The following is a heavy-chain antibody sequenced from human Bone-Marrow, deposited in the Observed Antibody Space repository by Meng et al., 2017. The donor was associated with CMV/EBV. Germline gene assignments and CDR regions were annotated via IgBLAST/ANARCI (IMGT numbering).Heavy chain of an antibody. V-gene: IGHV5-51*01. CDR2: IYPGDSDA. CDR3: ARPKGLYNWNPADY. CDR1: GYTFNIYW. Sequence: KVSCKVSGYTFNIYWIGWVRQMPGKGLEWVGIIYPGDSDARYSPSFQGQVTISVDRSISTAYLQWNSLKASDTAMYYCARPKGLYNWNPADYWGQGTLVTVSS. J-gene: IGHJ4*02. D-gene: IGHD1-20*01.